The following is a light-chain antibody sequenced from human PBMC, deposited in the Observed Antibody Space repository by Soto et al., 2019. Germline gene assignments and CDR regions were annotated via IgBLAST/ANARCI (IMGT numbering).Light chain of an antibody. Sequence: QSVLTQPPSVSGAPGQRVTVSCTGSSSNIGAGYDVHWYQQLPGTAPKLLVYGNNNRPSGVPDRFSGSKSGTSASLAITGLQAEDVADYYCQSYDSSLSAPYVFGTGTKVTVL. CDR3: QSYDSSLSAPYV. J-gene: IGLJ1*01. CDR1: SSNIGAGYD. V-gene: IGLV1-40*01. CDR2: GNN.